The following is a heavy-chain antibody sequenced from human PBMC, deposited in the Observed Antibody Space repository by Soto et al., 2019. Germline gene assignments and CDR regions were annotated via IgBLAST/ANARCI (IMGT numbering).Heavy chain of an antibody. D-gene: IGHD6-19*01. CDR2: ISYDGSNK. CDR1: GFTFSSYG. V-gene: IGHV3-30*18. Sequence: QVQLVESGGGVVQPGRSLRLSCAASGFTFSSYGMHWVRQAPGKGLEWVAVISYDGSNKYYADSVKGRFTISRDNSKKTLYLQMNSLRAEDTAVYYCAEDPYSYSSGWYDWFDPWGQGTLVTVSS. CDR3: AEDPYSYSSGWYDWFDP. J-gene: IGHJ5*02.